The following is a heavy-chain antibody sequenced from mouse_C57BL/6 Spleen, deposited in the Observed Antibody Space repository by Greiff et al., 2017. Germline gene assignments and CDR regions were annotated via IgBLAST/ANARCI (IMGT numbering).Heavy chain of an antibody. D-gene: IGHD2-5*01. V-gene: IGHV1-50*01. Sequence: QVQLQQPGAELVKPGASVKLSCKASGYTFTSYWMQWVKQRPGQGLEWIGEIDPSDSYTNYNQKFKGKATLTVDTSSSAAYMQLSSLTPEDSAVYYCARRAYSNYGGAYWGQGTLVTVSA. CDR2: IDPSDSYT. CDR3: ARRAYSNYGGAY. J-gene: IGHJ3*01. CDR1: GYTFTSYW.